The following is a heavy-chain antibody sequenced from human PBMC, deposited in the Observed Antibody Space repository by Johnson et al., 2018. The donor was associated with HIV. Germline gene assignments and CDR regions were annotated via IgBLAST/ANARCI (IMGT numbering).Heavy chain of an antibody. CDR1: GFTFSDYA. Sequence: QVQLVESGGGVVQPGGSLRLSCVVSGFTFSDYAMHWVRQAPGKGLEWVAVIAFDLTTEFYADSVKGRFTSSRDTSRNALYLQMNSLRVEDTAVFYCARDQFGTITTGGDGAFDIWGQGTMVTVSS. J-gene: IGHJ3*02. V-gene: IGHV3-30*04. CDR2: IAFDLTTE. D-gene: IGHD5-24*01. CDR3: ARDQFGTITTGGDGAFDI.